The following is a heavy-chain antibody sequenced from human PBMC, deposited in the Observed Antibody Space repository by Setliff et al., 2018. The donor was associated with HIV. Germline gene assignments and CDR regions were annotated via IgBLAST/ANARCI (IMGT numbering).Heavy chain of an antibody. CDR3: TKRTMPTGGFQH. Sequence: ASVKVSCKASGYAFTGNYIHWVRQAPGQGLEWMALIYPSNGDTTYAQSFQGRVTMTLDTSTSTVYMELSSLRAEDTAVYYRTKRTMPTGGFQHWGQGTLVTVSS. J-gene: IGHJ1*01. CDR2: IYPSNGDT. V-gene: IGHV1-46*01. D-gene: IGHD1-1*01. CDR1: GYAFTGNY.